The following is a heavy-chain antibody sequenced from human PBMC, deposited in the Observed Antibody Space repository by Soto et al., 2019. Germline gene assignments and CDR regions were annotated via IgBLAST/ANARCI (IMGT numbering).Heavy chain of an antibody. D-gene: IGHD3-10*02. J-gene: IGHJ4*02. Sequence: PSETLFLTCTVSGGSISSGGYYSSWLRQHPGKGLEWIGYIYYSGSTYYNPSLKSRVTISVDTSKNQFSLKLSSVTAADTAVYYCARLLFSGYSGYEFDSWAQGTLVT. CDR1: GGSISSGGYY. CDR3: ARLLFSGYSGYEFDS. V-gene: IGHV4-31*03. CDR2: IYYSGST.